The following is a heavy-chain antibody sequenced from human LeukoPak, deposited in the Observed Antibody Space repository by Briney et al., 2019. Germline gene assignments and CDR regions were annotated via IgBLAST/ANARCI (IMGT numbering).Heavy chain of an antibody. V-gene: IGHV4-30-4*07. CDR1: GGSISSGGYS. CDR3: ARHWGPVYGPFLGNYYYYGMDV. J-gene: IGHJ6*02. D-gene: IGHD7-27*01. Sequence: SQTLSLTCAVSGGSISSGGYSWSWIRQPPGKGLEWIGYIYYSGSTNYNPSLKSRVTISVDTSKNQFSLKLSSVTAADTAVYYCARHWGPVYGPFLGNYYYYGMDVWGQGTTVTVSS. CDR2: IYYSGST.